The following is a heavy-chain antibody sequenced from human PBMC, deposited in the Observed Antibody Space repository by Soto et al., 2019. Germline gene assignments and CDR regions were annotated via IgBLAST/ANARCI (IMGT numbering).Heavy chain of an antibody. V-gene: IGHV3-21*02. CDR2: ITGSGIYT. CDR3: VKEGISNYNEYFDY. J-gene: IGHJ4*02. CDR1: GLIFATNT. Sequence: VQLVESGGGRVKPGGSLRLPCAASGLIFATNTINWVPQAPGKGLEWVSSITGSGIYTRYADSVKGRFTISRDNAKASLYLQMNSLGAEDTAVYYCVKEGISNYNEYFDYWGQGTLVTVSS. D-gene: IGHD4-4*01.